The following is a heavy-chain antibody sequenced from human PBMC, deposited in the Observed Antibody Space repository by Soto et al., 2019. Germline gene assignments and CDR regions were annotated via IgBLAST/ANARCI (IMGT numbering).Heavy chain of an antibody. CDR1: XXIVGXXX. V-gene: IGHV3-66*01. Sequence: GGSLRLSCXPSXXIVGXXXXTXXXQAPGKGLEWVSNIYAGGSAYYAGFVKGRFTISKDNLKNILYLEMNNLSAEDTASYYCARVLSRHLAREYYMDVWGKGTTVTVSS. CDR3: ARVLSRHLAREYYMDV. J-gene: IGHJ6*03. CDR2: IYAGGSA. D-gene: IGHD3-10*01.